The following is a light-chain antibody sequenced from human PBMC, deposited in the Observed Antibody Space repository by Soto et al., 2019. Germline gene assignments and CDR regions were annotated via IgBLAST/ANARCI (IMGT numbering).Light chain of an antibody. CDR1: QSVSSD. V-gene: IGKV3-15*01. J-gene: IGKJ3*01. CDR3: QHYNNWPSYT. Sequence: ETVMTQSPATLSASPGERATLSCRANQSVSSDLAWYQQKPGQAPRLIIYRASTRATGIPARFSGSGSGTVFTLTISILQSADFAVYYCQHYNNWPSYTFGPGTKVDIK. CDR2: RAS.